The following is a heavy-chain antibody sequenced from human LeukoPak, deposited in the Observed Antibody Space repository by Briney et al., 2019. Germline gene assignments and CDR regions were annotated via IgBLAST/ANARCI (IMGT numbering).Heavy chain of an antibody. J-gene: IGHJ4*02. CDR3: AREDTAMAFDY. Sequence: SETLSLTCTVSGGSISSSSYYWGWIRQPPGKGLEWIGYIYYSGSTNYNPSLKSRVTISVDTSKNQFSLKLSSVTAADTAVYYCAREDTAMAFDYWGQGTLVTVSS. V-gene: IGHV4-61*05. CDR2: IYYSGST. CDR1: GGSISSSSYY. D-gene: IGHD5-18*01.